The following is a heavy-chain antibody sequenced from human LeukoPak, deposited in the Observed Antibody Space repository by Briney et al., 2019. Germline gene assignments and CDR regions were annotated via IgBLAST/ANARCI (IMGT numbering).Heavy chain of an antibody. J-gene: IGHJ4*02. CDR2: INAGNGNT. V-gene: IGHV1-3*03. CDR3: ARELHYDILTGSTALGY. Sequence: ASVKVSCKASGYTFTSYAMHWVRQAPGQRLEWMGWINAGNGNTKYSQGFQGRVTITRDTSASTAYMELSSLRSEDMAVYYCARELHYDILTGSTALGYWGQGTLVTVSS. D-gene: IGHD3-9*01. CDR1: GYTFTSYA.